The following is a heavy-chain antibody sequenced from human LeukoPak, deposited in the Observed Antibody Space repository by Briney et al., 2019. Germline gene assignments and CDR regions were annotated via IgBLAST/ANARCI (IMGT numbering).Heavy chain of an antibody. J-gene: IGHJ4*02. CDR1: GFTFSNYD. CDR3: ARASDGYNSGPFDY. V-gene: IGHV3-23*01. D-gene: IGHD5-24*01. Sequence: GGSLRLSCAASGFTFSNYDMNWVRQDPGEGLEWVSAISGSADSTYYADSVKGRCTISRDNSKNTLYLQMNTLRAEDTALYYCARASDGYNSGPFDYWGQGTLVPVSS. CDR2: ISGSADST.